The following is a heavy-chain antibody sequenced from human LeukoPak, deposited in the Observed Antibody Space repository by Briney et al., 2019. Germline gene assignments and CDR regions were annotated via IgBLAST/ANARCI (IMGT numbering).Heavy chain of an antibody. J-gene: IGHJ6*03. Sequence: GGSLRLSCAASGFTSSSYEMNWVRQAPGKGLEWVSYISSSGSTIYYADSVKGRFTISRDNAKNSLYLQMNSLRAEDTAVYYCARLYEDSSGSYYYYYYMDVWGKGTTVTVSS. CDR2: ISSSGSTI. V-gene: IGHV3-48*03. CDR3: ARLYEDSSGSYYYYYYMDV. D-gene: IGHD6-19*01. CDR1: GFTSSSYE.